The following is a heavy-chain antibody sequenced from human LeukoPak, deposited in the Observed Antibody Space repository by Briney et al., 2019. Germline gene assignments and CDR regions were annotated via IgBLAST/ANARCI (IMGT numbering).Heavy chain of an antibody. D-gene: IGHD1-26*01. CDR1: GYTFTSYG. CDR3: ARVRWEEAYYFDY. CDR2: INPSGGST. J-gene: IGHJ4*02. V-gene: IGHV1-46*01. Sequence: ASVTVSCKASGYTFTSYGISWVRQAPGQGLEWMGIINPSGGSTSYAQKFQGRVTMTRDTSTSTVYMELSSLRSEDTAVYYCARVRWEEAYYFDYWGQGTLVTVSS.